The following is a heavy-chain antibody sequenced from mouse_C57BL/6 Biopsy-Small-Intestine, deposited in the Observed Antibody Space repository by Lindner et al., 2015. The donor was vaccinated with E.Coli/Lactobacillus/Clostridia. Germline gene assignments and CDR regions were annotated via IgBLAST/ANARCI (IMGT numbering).Heavy chain of an antibody. Sequence: VQLQESGAELVRPGASVKISCKASGYVFSNFWMNWVKQRPGKGLEWIGQIYPGDSDTNYNGKFKGKATPTADKLSSTAYMQLSSLTSEDSAVYFCASYNGTSHYAMDFWGQGTSVTVSS. D-gene: IGHD1-1*01. J-gene: IGHJ4*01. CDR3: ASYNGTSHYAMDF. V-gene: IGHV1-80*01. CDR2: IYPGDSDT. CDR1: GYVFSNFW.